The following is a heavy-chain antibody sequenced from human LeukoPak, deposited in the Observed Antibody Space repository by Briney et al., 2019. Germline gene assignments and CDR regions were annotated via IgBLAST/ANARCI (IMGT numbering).Heavy chain of an antibody. J-gene: IGHJ4*02. CDR2: IYWNDDK. Sequence: SGPTLVKPTQTLTLTCAFSGFSVTAPGVGVGWIRQPPGKALEWLSLIYWNDDKRYTPSLKSRLTITKDTSKNQVVLTMTNMDPVDSATYYCAHREGPNGENYFDYWGQGTLVTVSS. D-gene: IGHD4-17*01. CDR1: GFSVTAPGVG. V-gene: IGHV2-5*01. CDR3: AHREGPNGENYFDY.